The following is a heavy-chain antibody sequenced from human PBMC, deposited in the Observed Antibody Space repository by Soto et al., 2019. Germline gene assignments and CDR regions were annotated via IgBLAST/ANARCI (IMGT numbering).Heavy chain of an antibody. D-gene: IGHD6-13*01. CDR2: ISYDGSNK. CDR1: GFTFSSYA. CDR3: ARPGGQQLVGNWFDP. Sequence: PVGSLRLSCAASGFTFSSYAMSWVRQAPGKGLEWVAVISYDGSNKYYADSVKGRFTISRDNSKNTLYLQMNSLRAEDTAVYYCARPGGQQLVGNWFDPWGQGTLVTVSS. J-gene: IGHJ5*02. V-gene: IGHV3-30-3*01.